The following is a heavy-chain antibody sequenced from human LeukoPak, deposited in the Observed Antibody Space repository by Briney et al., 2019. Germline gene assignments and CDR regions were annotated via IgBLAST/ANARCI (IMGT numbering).Heavy chain of an antibody. Sequence: SETLSLTCTVSGGSISSYYWSWIRQPAGKGLEWIGRIYTSGSTNYNPSLKSRVTISVDTSKNQFSLKLSSVTAADTAVYYCATTSYYYDSPDYWGQGTLVTVSS. D-gene: IGHD3-22*01. CDR1: GGSISSYY. V-gene: IGHV4-4*07. CDR2: IYTSGST. J-gene: IGHJ4*02. CDR3: ATTSYYYDSPDY.